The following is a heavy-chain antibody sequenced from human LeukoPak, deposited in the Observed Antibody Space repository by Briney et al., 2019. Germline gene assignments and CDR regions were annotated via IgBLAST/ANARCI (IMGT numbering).Heavy chain of an antibody. CDR2: IRSTGDST. CDR1: GFTFSSYA. V-gene: IGHV3-23*01. CDR3: ERVSSSWYQGAAFDI. D-gene: IGHD6-13*01. J-gene: IGHJ3*02. Sequence: PGGSLRLSCAASGFTFSSYAITWVRQAPGKGLEWVSSIRSTGDSTFYADSVKGRFTISRDNSKNTVYLLMNSLRTEDTAVYYCERVSSSWYQGAAFDIWGQGTMVTVSS.